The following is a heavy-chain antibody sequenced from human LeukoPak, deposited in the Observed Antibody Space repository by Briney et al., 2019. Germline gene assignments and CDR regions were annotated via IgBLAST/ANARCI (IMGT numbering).Heavy chain of an antibody. V-gene: IGHV4-59*01. CDR3: ARVNDSELGYYYYGMDV. J-gene: IGHJ6*02. CDR1: GGSIRSYY. Sequence: SETLCLTCTVSGGSIRSYYWSWIRQPPGKGLEWIGYIYYSGSTNYNPSLKSRVTISVDTSKNQFSLKLGSVTAADTAVYYCARVNDSELGYYYYGMDVWGQGTTVTVSS. D-gene: IGHD1-1*01. CDR2: IYYSGST.